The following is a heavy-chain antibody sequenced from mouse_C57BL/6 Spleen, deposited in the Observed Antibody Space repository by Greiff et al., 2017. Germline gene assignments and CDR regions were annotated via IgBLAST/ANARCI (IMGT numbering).Heavy chain of an antibody. Sequence: QVQLQQPGAELVKPGASVKVSCKASGYTFTSYWMHWVKQRPGQGLEWIGRIHPSDSDTNYNQKFKGKATLTVDKSSSTAYMQLSSLTSEDSAVYYCAIDNYDYDDGSFGYWGQGTTLTVSS. D-gene: IGHD2-4*01. V-gene: IGHV1-74*01. CDR2: IHPSDSDT. CDR3: AIDNYDYDDGSFGY. CDR1: GYTFTSYW. J-gene: IGHJ2*01.